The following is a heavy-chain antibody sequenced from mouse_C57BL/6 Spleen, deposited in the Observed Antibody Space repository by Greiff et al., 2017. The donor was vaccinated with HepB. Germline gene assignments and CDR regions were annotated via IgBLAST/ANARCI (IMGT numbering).Heavy chain of an antibody. CDR1: GFTFSSYA. J-gene: IGHJ2*01. V-gene: IGHV5-9-1*02. CDR2: ISSGGDYI. D-gene: IGHD1-1*01. CDR3: TRDDGRGHYFDY. Sequence: EVMLVESGEGLVKPGGSLKLSCAASGFTFSSYAMSWVRQTPEKRLEWVAYISSGGDYIYYADTVKGRFTISRDNARNTLYLQMSSLKSEDTAMYYCTRDDGRGHYFDYWGQGTTLTVSS.